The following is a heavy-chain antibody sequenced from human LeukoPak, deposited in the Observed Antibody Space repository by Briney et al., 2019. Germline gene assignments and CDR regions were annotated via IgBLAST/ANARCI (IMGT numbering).Heavy chain of an antibody. V-gene: IGHV3-30*18. J-gene: IGHJ4*02. Sequence: GGSLRLSCAASGFTFSSYGMHWVRQAPGKGLEWVAAISYDGRNKEYVDSVKGRFTISRDNSKNTLYLQMNSLRAEDTAVYYCAKDRGYSHGFDYWGQGTLATVSS. CDR3: AKDRGYSHGFDY. CDR2: ISYDGRNK. CDR1: GFTFSSYG. D-gene: IGHD5-18*01.